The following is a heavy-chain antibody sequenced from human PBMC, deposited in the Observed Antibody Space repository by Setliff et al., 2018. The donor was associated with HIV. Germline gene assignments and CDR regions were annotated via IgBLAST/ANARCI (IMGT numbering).Heavy chain of an antibody. V-gene: IGHV4-39*01. Sequence: SETLSLTCTVSGASISSSSYYWGWIRQPPGKGLEWIATIYYSGSTYYNPSLKSRVTISVDTSKNQFSLKLSSVTAADTAVYYCARGSRQLTIFGVVFKTNYYFMDVWGKGTAVTVSS. CDR3: ARGSRQLTIFGVVFKTNYYFMDV. CDR2: IYYSGST. J-gene: IGHJ6*03. CDR1: GASISSSSYY. D-gene: IGHD3-3*01.